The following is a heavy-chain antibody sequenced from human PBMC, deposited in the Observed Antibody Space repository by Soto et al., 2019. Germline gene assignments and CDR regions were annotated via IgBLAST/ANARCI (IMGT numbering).Heavy chain of an antibody. CDR2: ISNDGSNK. CDR3: GKDTLAFSGGDCPLYYYYGMDV. Sequence: QVQLVESGGGVVQPGTSLRLSCAASGFTFRSYGMHWVRQAPGKGLEWRAVISNDGSNKYLADSVKGRLALSRDNSRNTLYLQTNSLRVEDTAVYYCGKDTLAFSGGDCPLYYYYGMDVWGQGTTVTVSS. V-gene: IGHV3-30*18. J-gene: IGHJ6*02. D-gene: IGHD2-21*02. CDR1: GFTFRSYG.